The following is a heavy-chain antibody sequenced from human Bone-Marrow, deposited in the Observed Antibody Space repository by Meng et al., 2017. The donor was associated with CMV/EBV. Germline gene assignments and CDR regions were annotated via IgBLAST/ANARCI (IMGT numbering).Heavy chain of an antibody. CDR2: IYYSGST. CDR1: GGSISSSSYY. Sequence: SETLSLTCTVSGGSISSSSYYWGWIRQPPGKGLEWIGSIYYSGSTYYNPSLKSRVTISVDTSKNQFSLKLSSVTAADTAVYYCAREGYSNYASQRYYGMDVWGQGPTVTGSS. D-gene: IGHD4-11*01. CDR3: AREGYSNYASQRYYGMDV. J-gene: IGHJ6*01. V-gene: IGHV4-39*07.